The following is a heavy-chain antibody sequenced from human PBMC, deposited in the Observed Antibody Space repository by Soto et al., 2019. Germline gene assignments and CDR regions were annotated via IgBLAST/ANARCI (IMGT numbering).Heavy chain of an antibody. V-gene: IGHV5-51*01. CDR2: IYPGDSDT. CDR1: GYSFTRYF. D-gene: IGHD4-4*01. Sequence: GESLKITCTGSGYSFTRYFIGWVRQMPGRGLEWMGIIYPGDSDTRYNPSFQGQVTISADKSISTAYLQWSSLKASDTAMYYCATFSTLFDYWGQGTLVTVSS. CDR3: ATFSTLFDY. J-gene: IGHJ4*02.